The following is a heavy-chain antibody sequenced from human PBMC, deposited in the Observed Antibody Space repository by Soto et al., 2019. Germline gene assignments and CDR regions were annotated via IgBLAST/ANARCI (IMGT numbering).Heavy chain of an antibody. CDR2: TSPGASNT. D-gene: IGHD1-1*01. V-gene: IGHV5-51*01. CDR1: GYIFTKFW. J-gene: IGHJ4*02. Sequence: GGAPEISWKGSGYIFTKFWIAWVRQMPAKALVLMAMTSPGASNTKSSPSFQSPVTISTDKSINTASLQWPSLTASDTAMYYCASLSRLDSQSAFDFWGQGTLVTVSS. CDR3: ASLSRLDSQSAFDF.